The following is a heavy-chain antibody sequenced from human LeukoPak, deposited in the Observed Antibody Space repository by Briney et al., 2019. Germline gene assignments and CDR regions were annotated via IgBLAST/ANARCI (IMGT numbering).Heavy chain of an antibody. J-gene: IGHJ4*02. D-gene: IGHD3-9*01. CDR2: ISRNGGST. CDR1: GFIFSIYA. Sequence: PGGSLSLFCSVSGFIFSIYAMHCVRQAPGKGLEYVSAISRNGGSTYYADSVKGRFTISRDNSKHTLYLQMSSLRAEDPAVYYCVKGYYDILTGYEHFDYWLQATLLTVPS. CDR3: VKGYYDILTGYEHFDY. V-gene: IGHV3-64D*06.